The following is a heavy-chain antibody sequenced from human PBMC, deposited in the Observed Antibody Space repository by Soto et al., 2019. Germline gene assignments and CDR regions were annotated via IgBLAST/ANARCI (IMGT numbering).Heavy chain of an antibody. CDR1: GCTFTSYG. CDR3: ARDVLPYYYDSSGYYYVNWFDP. D-gene: IGHD3-22*01. Sequence: ASVKVSCKASGCTFTSYGISWVRQAPGQGLERMGWISAYNGNTNYAQKLQGRVTMTTDTSTSTAYMELRSLRSDDTAVYYCARDVLPYYYDSSGYYYVNWFDPWGQGTLVTVSS. V-gene: IGHV1-18*01. CDR2: ISAYNGNT. J-gene: IGHJ5*02.